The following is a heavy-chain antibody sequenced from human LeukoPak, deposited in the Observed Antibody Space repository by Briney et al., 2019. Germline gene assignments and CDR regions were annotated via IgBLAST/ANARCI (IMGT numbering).Heavy chain of an antibody. CDR3: ARGLKTTVVTPFAY. CDR1: GYTFTNYW. D-gene: IGHD4-23*01. Sequence: GESLKISCKASGYTFTNYWIGWVRQMPGKGPEWMGIIQPRDSDARYSPSFRGQVTFSADKSASTADLQWSSLKASDTAIYYCARGLKTTVVTPFAYWGQGTLVTVSS. J-gene: IGHJ4*02. V-gene: IGHV5-51*01. CDR2: IQPRDSDA.